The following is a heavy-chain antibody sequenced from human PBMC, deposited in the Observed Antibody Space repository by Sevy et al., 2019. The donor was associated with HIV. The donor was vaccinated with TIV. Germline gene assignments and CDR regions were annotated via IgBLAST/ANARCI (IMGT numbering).Heavy chain of an antibody. CDR1: GGSISSSNW. Sequence: QSQTLSLTCAVSGGSISSSNWWSWVRQPPGKGLEWIGEIYHSGSTNYNPSLKSRVTISVDKSKNQFSLKLSSVTAADTAVYYCAREGCSSTSCYGGNWFDPWGQGTLVTVSS. CDR3: AREGCSSTSCYGGNWFDP. CDR2: IYHSGST. D-gene: IGHD2-2*01. V-gene: IGHV4-4*02. J-gene: IGHJ5*02.